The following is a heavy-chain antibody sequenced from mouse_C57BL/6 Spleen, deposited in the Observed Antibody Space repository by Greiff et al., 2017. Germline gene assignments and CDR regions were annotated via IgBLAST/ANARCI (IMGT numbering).Heavy chain of an antibody. CDR2: IWWDDDK. J-gene: IGHJ2*01. CDR3: ARYGGSYYFGY. CDR1: GFSLSTFGMG. V-gene: IGHV8-8*01. Sequence: ESGPGILQPSQSLSLTCSFSGFSLSTFGMGVGWIRQPSGKGLVWLVHIWWDDDKYYNPHLKSRLPISKDTSRNQVFLTIAHVDTADTATYYDARYGGSYYFGYWGQGTTLTVSS. D-gene: IGHD1-1*01.